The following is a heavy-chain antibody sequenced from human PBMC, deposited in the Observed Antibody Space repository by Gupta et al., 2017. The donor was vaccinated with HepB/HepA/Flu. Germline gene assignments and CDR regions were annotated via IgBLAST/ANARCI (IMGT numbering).Heavy chain of an antibody. CDR1: GFTFNHYW. V-gene: IGHV3-7*01. CDR3: ARRSWYFDI. Sequence: EEQLVDSGGGLVQPGGSLRLSCAASGFTFNHYWMTWVRQAPGKGLEWVANIKKDGSEKYYVDSVKGRFTISRDNAKNSLYLQMSSLRAEDTAVYYCARRSWYFDIWGRGTLVTVSS. CDR2: IKKDGSEK. J-gene: IGHJ2*01.